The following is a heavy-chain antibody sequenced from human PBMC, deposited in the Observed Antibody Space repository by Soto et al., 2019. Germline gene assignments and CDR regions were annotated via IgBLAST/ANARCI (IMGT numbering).Heavy chain of an antibody. CDR1: GFTFSSYW. CDR2: IKKDGSEK. D-gene: IGHD3-10*01. J-gene: IGHJ5*02. CDR3: TRNRGYDSRYYPFDP. V-gene: IGHV3-7*04. Sequence: EVQLVESGGGLVQPGGSLRLSCTASGFTFSSYWMAWVRQAPGKGLEWVAHIKKDGSEKDYVDSVKGRFTISRDNAKNSLYLQMNSLRVEETGVYYCTRNRGYDSRYYPFDPWGQGTLVIVSS.